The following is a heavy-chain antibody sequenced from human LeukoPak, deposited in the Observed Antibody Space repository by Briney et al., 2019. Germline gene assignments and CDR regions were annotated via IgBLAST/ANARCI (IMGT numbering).Heavy chain of an antibody. D-gene: IGHD6-13*01. CDR1: GFTFSSYG. CDR3: AREAAAGHNWFDP. V-gene: IGHV3-33*01. J-gene: IGHJ5*02. CDR2: IWYEGSNK. Sequence: GGSLRLSCAASGFTFSSYGMHWVPQAPGKAREWVAVIWYEGSNKYYADSVKGRFTISRDNSKNRLYLQMNSLRAEDTAVYYCAREAAAGHNWFDPWGQGTLVTVSS.